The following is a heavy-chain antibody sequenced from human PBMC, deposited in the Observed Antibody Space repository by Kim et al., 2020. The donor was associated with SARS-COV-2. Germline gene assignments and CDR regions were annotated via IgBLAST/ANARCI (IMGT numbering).Heavy chain of an antibody. CDR3: ARRASGTLDYYYYGMDV. Sequence: GGSLRLSCAASGFTFGNYAMYWVRQAPGQGLEWVSGISWNSVSIIYADSVKGRFTISRDNAKNSLYLQMNSLRAEDTALYYCARRASGTLDYYYYGMDVWGQGTTVTVSS. V-gene: IGHV3-9*01. D-gene: IGHD3-10*01. J-gene: IGHJ6*02. CDR1: GFTFGNYA. CDR2: ISWNSVSI.